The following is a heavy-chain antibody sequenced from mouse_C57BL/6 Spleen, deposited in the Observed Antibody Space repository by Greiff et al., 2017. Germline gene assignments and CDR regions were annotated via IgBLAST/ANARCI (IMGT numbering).Heavy chain of an antibody. V-gene: IGHV1-55*01. CDR1: VYTFTSYW. CDR2: IYPGSGST. Sequence: QVQLQQPGAELVKPGASVKMSCKASVYTFTSYWITWVKQRPGQGLEWIGDIYPGSGSTNYNEKFKSKATLTVDTSSSTAYMQLSSLTSEDSAVYYCARAYYSNYDYAMDYWGQGTSVTVSS. D-gene: IGHD2-5*01. CDR3: ARAYYSNYDYAMDY. J-gene: IGHJ4*01.